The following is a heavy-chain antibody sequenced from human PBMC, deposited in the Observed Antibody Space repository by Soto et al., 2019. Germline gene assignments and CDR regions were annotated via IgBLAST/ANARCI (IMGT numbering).Heavy chain of an antibody. CDR3: ASSRVVTTYFDY. Sequence: QLQLQESGSRLVKPSQTLSLTCAVSGGSISRAGYSWSWIRQSPGKGLEWIGYIYNSGSTFYNPSLKSRLTISVDRSNNQLSLQLNSVTAADTGVYYCASSRVVTTYFDYWGQGTLVTVSS. J-gene: IGHJ4*02. V-gene: IGHV4-30-2*06. CDR1: GGSISRAGYS. CDR2: IYNSGST. D-gene: IGHD2-21*02.